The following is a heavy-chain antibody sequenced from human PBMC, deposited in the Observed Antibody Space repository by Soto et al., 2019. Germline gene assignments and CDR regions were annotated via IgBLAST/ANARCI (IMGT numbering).Heavy chain of an antibody. D-gene: IGHD4-17*01. CDR3: AKEGWPNGDYECASDY. V-gene: IGHV3-30*18. Sequence: QVQLVESGGGVVQPGRSLRLSCAASGFTFSSYGMHWVRQAPGKGLEWVAVISYDGSNKYYADSVKGRFTISRDNSKNTLYLQMNSLRAEDTAVYYCAKEGWPNGDYECASDYWGQGTLVTVSS. J-gene: IGHJ4*02. CDR1: GFTFSSYG. CDR2: ISYDGSNK.